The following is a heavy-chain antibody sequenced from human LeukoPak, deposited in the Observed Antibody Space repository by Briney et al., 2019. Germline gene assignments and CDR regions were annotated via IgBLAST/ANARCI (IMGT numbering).Heavy chain of an antibody. CDR2: IYYSGST. D-gene: IGHD5-12*01. J-gene: IGHJ4*02. CDR1: GGSISSYY. CDR3: ARDLRADY. Sequence: ASETLSLTCTVSGGSISSYYWSWIRQPPGKGLEWIGYIYYSGSTNYNPSLKSRVTISVDTSKNQFSLKLSSVTAADTAVYYCARDLRADYWGQGTLVTVSS. V-gene: IGHV4-59*01.